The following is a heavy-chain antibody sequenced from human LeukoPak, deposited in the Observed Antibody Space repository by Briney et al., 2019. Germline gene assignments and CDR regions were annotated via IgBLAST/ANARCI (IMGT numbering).Heavy chain of an antibody. CDR2: IYYSGST. Sequence: PSETLSVTCTVSGGSISSYYWSWIRQPPGKGLEWIGYIYYSGSTNYNPSLKSRVTISVDTSKNQFSLKLSSVTAADTAVYYCARVGIAAPNWFDPWGQGTLVTVSS. D-gene: IGHD6-13*01. J-gene: IGHJ5*02. V-gene: IGHV4-59*01. CDR3: ARVGIAAPNWFDP. CDR1: GGSISSYY.